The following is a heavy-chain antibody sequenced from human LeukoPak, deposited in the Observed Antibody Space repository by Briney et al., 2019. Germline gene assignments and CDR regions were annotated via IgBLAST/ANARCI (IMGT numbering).Heavy chain of an antibody. Sequence: SETLSLTCTVSGVSISSYYWSWIRQPPGKGLEWIGYIYYSGSTNYNPSLKSRVTISVDTSKNQFSLKLSSVTAADTAVYYCARGTPHYDILTGHTTRGAFDIWGQGTMVTVSS. V-gene: IGHV4-59*01. D-gene: IGHD3-9*01. J-gene: IGHJ3*02. CDR1: GVSISSYY. CDR2: IYYSGST. CDR3: ARGTPHYDILTGHTTRGAFDI.